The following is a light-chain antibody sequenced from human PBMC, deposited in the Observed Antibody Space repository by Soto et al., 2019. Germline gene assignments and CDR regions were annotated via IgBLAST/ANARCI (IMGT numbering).Light chain of an antibody. CDR1: SSDVGGYNF. CDR3: SSYAGSSIPVA. CDR2: DVT. J-gene: IGLJ2*01. Sequence: QSVLTQPPSASGSTAQSVTISCTGASSDVGGYNFVSWYQHHPGKAPRLMIYDVTQRPSGVPDRFSGSKSGNTASLTVSGLQVDDEAYYYCSSYAGSSIPVAFGGGTKVTVL. V-gene: IGLV2-8*01.